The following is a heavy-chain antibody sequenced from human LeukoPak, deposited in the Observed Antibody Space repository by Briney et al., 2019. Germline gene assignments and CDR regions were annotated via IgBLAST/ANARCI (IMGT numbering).Heavy chain of an antibody. J-gene: IGHJ4*02. CDR2: IGTAGDT. CDR3: ARAPKGASFLDS. V-gene: IGHV3-13*01. D-gene: IGHD1-26*01. Sequence: PGGSLRLSCAASGFTFNSYDMHWVRQATGKGLEWVSGIGTAGDTYYANSVKGRFTISRENARNSLFLQMNSLRVGDTAMYYCARAPKGASFLDSWGQGTLVTVSS. CDR1: GFTFNSYD.